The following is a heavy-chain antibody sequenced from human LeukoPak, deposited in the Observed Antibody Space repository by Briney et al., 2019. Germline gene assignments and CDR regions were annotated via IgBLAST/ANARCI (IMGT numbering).Heavy chain of an antibody. CDR3: ARRLMGYCGGDCYFNWFDP. CDR2: IYSGGST. V-gene: IGHV3-53*01. D-gene: IGHD2-21*02. J-gene: IGHJ5*02. Sequence: GGSLRLSCAASGSTVSSNYMSWVRQAPGKGLEWVSVIYSGGSTYCADSVKGRFTISRDNSKNTLYLQMNSLRAEDTAVYYCARRLMGYCGGDCYFNWFDPWGQGTLVTVSS. CDR1: GSTVSSNY.